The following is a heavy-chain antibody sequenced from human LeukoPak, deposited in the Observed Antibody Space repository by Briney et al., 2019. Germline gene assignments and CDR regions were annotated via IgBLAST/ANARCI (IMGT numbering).Heavy chain of an antibody. V-gene: IGHV3-23*01. CDR1: GFTFTNYA. Sequence: GGSLRLSCAASGFTFTNYALSWVRQAPGKGPEWVSSLSGGGTTTYYTDSVKGRFTLSADKSKNALYLQLNSLSAEDTAIYYCARRKSSTARAFDIWGQGTMVVVSS. J-gene: IGHJ3*02. D-gene: IGHD5-18*01. CDR2: LSGGGTTT. CDR3: ARRKSSTARAFDI.